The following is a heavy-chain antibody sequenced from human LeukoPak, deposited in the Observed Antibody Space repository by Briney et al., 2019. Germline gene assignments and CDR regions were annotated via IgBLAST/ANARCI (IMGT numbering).Heavy chain of an antibody. D-gene: IGHD4-23*01. CDR2: ISYDGSNK. V-gene: IGHV3-30-3*01. Sequence: PGGSLRLSCAASGFTFSSHAMHWVRQAPGKGLEWVAVISYDGSNKYYADSVKGRFTISRDNSKNTLYPQMNSLRAEDTAVYYCASLSLRWSDYWGQGNLVTVSS. CDR1: GFTFSSHA. CDR3: ASLSLRWSDY. J-gene: IGHJ4*02.